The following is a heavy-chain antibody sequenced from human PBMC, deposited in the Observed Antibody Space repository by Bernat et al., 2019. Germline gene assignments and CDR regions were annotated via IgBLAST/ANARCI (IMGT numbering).Heavy chain of an antibody. D-gene: IGHD3-10*01. CDR3: ARSGGRGAFDI. V-gene: IGHV3-30*03. CDR2: ISYDGRKK. CDR1: GFTFSDSG. J-gene: IGHJ3*02. Sequence: QVQLVESGGGVVQPGRSLRLSCAASGFTFSDSGMHWVRQAPGKGLEWVAAISYDGRKKYYADSVKGRFTISRDNSKNTLYLQMNSLRAEDTAVYYCARSGGRGAFDIWGQGTMVTVSS.